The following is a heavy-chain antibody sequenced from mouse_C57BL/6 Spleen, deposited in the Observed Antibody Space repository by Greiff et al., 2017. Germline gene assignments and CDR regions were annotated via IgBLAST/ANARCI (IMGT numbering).Heavy chain of an antibody. CDR2: INPNYGTT. V-gene: IGHV1-39*01. CDR1: GYSFTDYN. CDR3: APITTVVAEGAMDY. Sequence: EVQGVESGPELVKPGASVKISCKASGYSFTDYNMNWVKQSNGKSLEWIGVINPNYGTTSYNQKFKGKATLTVDQSSSTAYMQLNSLTSEDSAVYYCAPITTVVAEGAMDYWGQGTSVTVSS. D-gene: IGHD1-1*01. J-gene: IGHJ4*01.